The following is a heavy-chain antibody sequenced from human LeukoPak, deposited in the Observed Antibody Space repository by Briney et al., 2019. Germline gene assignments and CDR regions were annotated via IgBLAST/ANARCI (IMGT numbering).Heavy chain of an antibody. V-gene: IGHV5-51*01. CDR1: GYIFTTYW. CDR3: ARVPPEQMARGFLLEY. Sequence: GESLKISCKGSGYIFTTYWIGWVRQMPGKGLEWMGIIYPGDSDTRYSPSFQGQVTISADKSISIAYLQWSSLKASDTAMYYCARVPPEQMARGFLLEYWGQGTLVTVSS. D-gene: IGHD3-10*01. J-gene: IGHJ4*02. CDR2: IYPGDSDT.